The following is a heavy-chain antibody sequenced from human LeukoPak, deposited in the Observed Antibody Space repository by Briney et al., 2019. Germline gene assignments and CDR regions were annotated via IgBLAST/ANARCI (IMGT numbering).Heavy chain of an antibody. J-gene: IGHJ4*02. CDR1: GFTFGDYD. Sequence: GGSLRLSCTASGFTFGDYDMYWVRQTPGMGLEWIGFIRSKAYGGTTESAASVKGRFTISRDDSKSIPYLQMNSLETEDTAVYYCARAWRSYYFDYWGQGTLVTVSS. CDR2: IRSKAYGGTT. V-gene: IGHV3-49*04. D-gene: IGHD3-3*01. CDR3: ARAWRSYYFDY.